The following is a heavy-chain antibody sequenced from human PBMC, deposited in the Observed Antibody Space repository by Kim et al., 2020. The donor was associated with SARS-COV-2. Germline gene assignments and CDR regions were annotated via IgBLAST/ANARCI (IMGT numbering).Heavy chain of an antibody. Sequence: SVKVSCKASGGTFSSYAISWVRQAPGQGLEWMGGIIPIFGTANYAQKFQGRVTITADESTSTAYMELSSLRSEDTAVYYCATSKRFGELMGNLILYGMDVWGQGTTVTVSS. D-gene: IGHD3-10*01. V-gene: IGHV1-69*13. CDR1: GGTFSSYA. CDR3: ATSKRFGELMGNLILYGMDV. CDR2: IIPIFGTA. J-gene: IGHJ6*02.